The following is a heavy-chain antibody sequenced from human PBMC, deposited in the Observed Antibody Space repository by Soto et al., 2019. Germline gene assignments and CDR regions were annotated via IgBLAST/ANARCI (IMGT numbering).Heavy chain of an antibody. D-gene: IGHD3-22*01. Sequence: QVQLQESGPGLVEPSGTLSLTCAVSGGSIRSGNWWSWVRQPPGKGLEWIGEIYHSGTTNYNPSLKSRVTISVDKSKNQLSLKLTSGTAADAAVYYWARQRGYYVDYWGQGTLVTVSS. CDR3: ARQRGYYVDY. CDR2: IYHSGTT. V-gene: IGHV4-4*02. CDR1: GGSIRSGNW. J-gene: IGHJ4*02.